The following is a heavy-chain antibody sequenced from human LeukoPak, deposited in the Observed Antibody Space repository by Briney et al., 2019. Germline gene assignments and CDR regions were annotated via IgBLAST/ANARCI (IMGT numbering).Heavy chain of an antibody. V-gene: IGHV3-66*01. J-gene: IGHJ4*02. CDR1: GFTVSSNY. D-gene: IGHD3-10*01. CDR3: ARDSGSGGAGSFPF. CDR2: IYSGGST. Sequence: QPGGSLRLSCAASGFTVSSNYMSWVRQAPGKGLEWVSVIYSGGSTYYADSVKGRFTISRDNSKNTLYLQMNSLRPEETAVFYCARDSGSGGAGSFPFWGQGTLVTVSS.